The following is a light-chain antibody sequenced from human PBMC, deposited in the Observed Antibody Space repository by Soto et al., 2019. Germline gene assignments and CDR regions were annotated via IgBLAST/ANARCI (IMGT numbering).Light chain of an antibody. Sequence: EFVLTQSPATLSLSPWGRATLSCRASQSVSSYLAWYQQKPGQAPRLLIYGAFSRATGIPDRFSGSGSGTDFTLTISRLEPEDFAVFYCQQYDSSPGTFGQGTKVDI. V-gene: IGKV3-20*01. J-gene: IGKJ1*01. CDR2: GAF. CDR3: QQYDSSPGT. CDR1: QSVSSY.